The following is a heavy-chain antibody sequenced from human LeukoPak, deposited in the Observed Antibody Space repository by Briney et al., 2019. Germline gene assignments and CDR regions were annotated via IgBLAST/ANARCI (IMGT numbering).Heavy chain of an antibody. Sequence: ASVKVSCKASGYTFTGYYMHWVRQAPGQGLEWMGRINPNSGGTNYAQQFQGRVTMTRDTSISTAYMELSRLRSDDTAVYYCARDRALDSGSLGFDPWGQGTLVTVSS. V-gene: IGHV1-2*06. CDR3: ARDRALDSGSLGFDP. CDR1: GYTFTGYY. J-gene: IGHJ5*02. D-gene: IGHD1-26*01. CDR2: INPNSGGT.